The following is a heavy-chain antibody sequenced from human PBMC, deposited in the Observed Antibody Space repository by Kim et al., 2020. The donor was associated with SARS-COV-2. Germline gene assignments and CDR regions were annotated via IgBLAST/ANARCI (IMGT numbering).Heavy chain of an antibody. CDR1: GFTFSSSG. CDR2: IWYDGSKK. V-gene: IGHV3-33*06. D-gene: IGHD6-19*01. Sequence: GGSLRLSCAASGFTFSSSGMHWVRQAPGKGLEWVAVIWYDGSKKYYADSVKGRFTISRDNSKSTLYLQMNSLRVEDTAVYFCAKGESGSGWSLTHWGQGARVTVSS. CDR3: AKGESGSGWSLTH. J-gene: IGHJ4*02.